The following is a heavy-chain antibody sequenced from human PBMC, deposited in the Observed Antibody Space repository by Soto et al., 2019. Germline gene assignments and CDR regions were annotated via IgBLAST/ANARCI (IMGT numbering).Heavy chain of an antibody. CDR2: INHSGST. CDR1: GGSFSGYY. D-gene: IGHD3-22*01. CDR3: AKNGHDSSGYQLDY. V-gene: IGHV4-34*01. Sequence: TSETLSLTCAVYGGSFSGYYWSWIRQPPGKGLEWIGEINHSGSTNYNPSLKSRVTISVDTSKNQFSLKLSSVTAADTAVYYCAKNGHDSSGYQLDYWGQGTLVTVSS. J-gene: IGHJ4*02.